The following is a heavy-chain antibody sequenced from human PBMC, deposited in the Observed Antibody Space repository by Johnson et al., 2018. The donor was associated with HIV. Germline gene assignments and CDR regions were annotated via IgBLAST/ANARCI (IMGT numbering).Heavy chain of an antibody. CDR3: ARGDSSGWDAFDI. J-gene: IGHJ3*02. V-gene: IGHV3-66*02. CDR2: IYSGGST. D-gene: IGHD6-19*01. CDR1: GFTVSSNY. Sequence: VKLVESGGGLVQPGGSLRLSCAASGFTVSSNYMSWVRQAPGKGLEWVSVIYSGGSTYYADSVKGRFTISRDNSKNTLYLQMNSLRAEDTAVYYCARGDSSGWDAFDIWGQGTMVTVSS.